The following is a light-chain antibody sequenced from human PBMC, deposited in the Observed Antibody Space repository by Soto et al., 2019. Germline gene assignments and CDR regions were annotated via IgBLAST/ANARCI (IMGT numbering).Light chain of an antibody. Sequence: EIVLPQSPGTLSLSPGERATLSCRASQSVKSSYLAWYQQKPGQAPRLLIYGASSRATGIPDRFSGSGSGTAFTLTISRLEPEDFAVYYCQQYGSSLYTFGQGTKLEIK. CDR2: GAS. CDR3: QQYGSSLYT. CDR1: QSVKSSY. J-gene: IGKJ2*01. V-gene: IGKV3-20*01.